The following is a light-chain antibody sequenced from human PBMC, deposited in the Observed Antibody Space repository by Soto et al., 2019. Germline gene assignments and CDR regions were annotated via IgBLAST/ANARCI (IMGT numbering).Light chain of an antibody. CDR3: SSYTGSSYV. Sequence: QSALTQPPSASGSPGQSVTISCTGTGSDVGDYNYVSWNQQHPGKAPKLIIYEVSKRPSGVPDRFSGSKSGNTASLTVSGLQAEDEANYFCSSYTGSSYVFGTGTKVTVL. J-gene: IGLJ1*01. V-gene: IGLV2-8*01. CDR1: GSDVGDYNY. CDR2: EVS.